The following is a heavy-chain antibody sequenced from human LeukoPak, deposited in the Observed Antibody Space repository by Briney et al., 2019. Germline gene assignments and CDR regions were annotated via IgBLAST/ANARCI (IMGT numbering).Heavy chain of an antibody. Sequence: SETLSLTCTVSGDSISSGAYYWSWIRQPPGKGLEWIGRIYSNGNTNYKPSLKSRVTISLDTSKKQFSLQLTSVTAADTAMYYCARDSVSCFGFDSWGQGTLVTVSS. CDR2: IYSNGNT. D-gene: IGHD3-16*01. CDR1: GDSISSGAYY. V-gene: IGHV4-61*02. J-gene: IGHJ5*01. CDR3: ARDSVSCFGFDS.